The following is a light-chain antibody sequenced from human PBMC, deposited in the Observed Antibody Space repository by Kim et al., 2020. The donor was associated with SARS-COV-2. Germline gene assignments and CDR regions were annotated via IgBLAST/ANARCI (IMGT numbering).Light chain of an antibody. Sequence: SVTISCTRTNSDNGTYNHVSWYQQHPGNAPQHIIYEETKQPSGVSYRCSGSKSANTAALTISGLHAEDEDLYHCCSYAGGSTHVAFGGGTQLTVL. CDR1: NSDNGTYNH. CDR2: EET. J-gene: IGLJ2*01. V-gene: IGLV2-23*01. CDR3: CSYAGGSTHVA.